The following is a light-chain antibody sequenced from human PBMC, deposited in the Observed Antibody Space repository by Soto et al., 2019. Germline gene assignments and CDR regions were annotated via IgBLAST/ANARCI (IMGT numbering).Light chain of an antibody. CDR2: GAS. Sequence: DIQLTQSPSFLSASGVDRVATTCRASQGISSYLAWYQQKPRKAPEVLIFGASTLQSGVPSRFSGSGSGTEFTLTISSLQPEDFATYYCQQLMSYPITFGQGTRLEIK. V-gene: IGKV1-9*01. CDR1: QGISSY. J-gene: IGKJ5*01. CDR3: QQLMSYPIT.